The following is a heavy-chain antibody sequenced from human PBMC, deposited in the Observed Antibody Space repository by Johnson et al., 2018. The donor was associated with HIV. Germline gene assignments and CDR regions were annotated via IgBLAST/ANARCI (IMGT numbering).Heavy chain of an antibody. Sequence: QMLLVESGGGVVQPGRSLRLSCAASGFTFSSYGMHWVRQAPGKGLEWVAVIWYDGSNKYYVDSVKGRFSISRDNAKNSLHLQMNSLRAEDTAVYYCARLRSGNRAFDIWGQGTMVTVSS. D-gene: IGHD2-15*01. J-gene: IGHJ3*02. CDR1: GFTFSSYG. CDR2: IWYDGSNK. CDR3: ARLRSGNRAFDI. V-gene: IGHV3-33*03.